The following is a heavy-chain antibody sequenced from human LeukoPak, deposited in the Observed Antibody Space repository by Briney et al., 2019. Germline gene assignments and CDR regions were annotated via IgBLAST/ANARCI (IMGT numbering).Heavy chain of an antibody. Sequence: SVKVSCKAPGGTFSSYAISWVRQAPGQGLEWMGGIIPIFGTANYAQKFQGRVTITADKSTSTAYMELSSLRSEDTAVYYCARSPMVRGVITPNFDYWGQGTLVTVSS. D-gene: IGHD3-10*01. CDR1: GGTFSSYA. CDR2: IIPIFGTA. V-gene: IGHV1-69*06. CDR3: ARSPMVRGVITPNFDY. J-gene: IGHJ4*02.